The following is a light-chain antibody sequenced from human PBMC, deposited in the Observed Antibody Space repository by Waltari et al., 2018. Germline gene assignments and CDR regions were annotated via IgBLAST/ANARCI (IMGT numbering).Light chain of an antibody. J-gene: IGLJ3*02. V-gene: IGLV2-14*01. CDR1: SSDVGGYNY. CDR2: DVS. CDR3: SSYTSSRIRV. Sequence: QSALTQPASVSGSPGQSITISCTGTSSDVGGYNYVSWYQQHPGKAPKLMIYDVSNRPSGVSNRFSGSKSVNTASLTISGLQAEDEADYYCSSYTSSRIRVFGGGTKLTVL.